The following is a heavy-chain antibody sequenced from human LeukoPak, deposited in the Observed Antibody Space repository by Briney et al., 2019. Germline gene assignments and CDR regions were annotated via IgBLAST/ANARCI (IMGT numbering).Heavy chain of an antibody. CDR2: IYYSGST. D-gene: IGHD3-3*01. Sequence: PSETLSLTCTVSGGSISSSSYYWGWIRQPPGKGLEWIGSIYYSGSTYYNPSLKSRVTVSVDTSKNQFSLKMSSVTAADTAVYYCTRDFAGFLPGFVEYWGQGTLVTVSS. CDR3: TRDFAGFLPGFVEY. CDR1: GGSISSSSYY. V-gene: IGHV4-39*07. J-gene: IGHJ4*02.